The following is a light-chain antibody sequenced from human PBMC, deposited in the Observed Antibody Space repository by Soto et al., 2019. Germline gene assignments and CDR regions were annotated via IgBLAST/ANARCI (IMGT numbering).Light chain of an antibody. CDR3: QQANSFPLFT. J-gene: IGKJ3*01. V-gene: IGKV1-5*01. Sequence: DIQMTQSPSTLSASVGDRVTITCRASQSISSWLAWYQQKPGKAPKLLIYDASSLESGVPSRFSGSGSGTEFTLTISSLQPDDFATYYCQQANSFPLFTFGPGTKVDIK. CDR2: DAS. CDR1: QSISSW.